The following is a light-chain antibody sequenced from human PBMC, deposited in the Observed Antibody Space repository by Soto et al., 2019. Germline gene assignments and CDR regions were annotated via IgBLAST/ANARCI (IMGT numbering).Light chain of an antibody. CDR3: QQDYNLPLT. Sequence: EIVMTQSPATLSLSPREKATLSCRASQSVSSSYLSWYQQKPGQAPRLLIYGASTRATGIPARFSGSGSGTDFTLTISSLQPEDFAVYYCQQDYNLPLTFGGGTKVDIK. V-gene: IGKV3D-7*01. J-gene: IGKJ4*01. CDR1: QSVSSSY. CDR2: GAS.